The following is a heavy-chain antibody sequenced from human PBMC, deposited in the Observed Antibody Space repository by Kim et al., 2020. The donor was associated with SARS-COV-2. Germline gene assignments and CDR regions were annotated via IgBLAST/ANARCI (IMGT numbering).Heavy chain of an antibody. CDR1: GFTFSSYS. CDR2: ISSSSSYI. V-gene: IGHV3-21*01. J-gene: IGHJ4*02. Sequence: GGSLRLSCAASGFTFSSYSMNWVRQAPGKGLEWVSSISSSSSYIYYADSVKGRFTISRDNAKNSLYLQMNSLRAEDTAVYYCARIGRRSDPDDYWGQGTLVTVSS. CDR3: ARIGRRSDPDDY.